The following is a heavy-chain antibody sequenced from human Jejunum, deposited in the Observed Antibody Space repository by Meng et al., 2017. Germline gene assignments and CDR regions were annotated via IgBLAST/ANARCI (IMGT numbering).Heavy chain of an antibody. Sequence: EVQVVESGGGLVQPGGYLGLSCAASGFTFSSHWMHWVRQAPGKGLVWLSRVSTDGTITNYADSVKGRFTISRDNAKDTVFLEMNSLRVEDTAVYYCASDRITDWGQGTLVTVSS. J-gene: IGHJ1*01. V-gene: IGHV3-74*01. CDR3: ASDRITD. D-gene: IGHD3-16*01. CDR2: VSTDGTIT. CDR1: GFTFSSHW.